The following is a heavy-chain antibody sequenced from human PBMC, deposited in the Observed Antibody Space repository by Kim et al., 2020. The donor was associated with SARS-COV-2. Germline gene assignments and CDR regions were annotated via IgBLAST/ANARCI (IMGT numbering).Heavy chain of an antibody. Sequence: SVKVSCKASGGTFSSYAISWVRQAPGQGLEWMGRIIPILGIANYAQKFQGRVTITADKSTSTAYMELSSLRSEDTAVYYCARCRGLRESNFDYWGQGTLVTVSS. CDR3: ARCRGLRESNFDY. CDR2: IIPILGIA. V-gene: IGHV1-69*04. D-gene: IGHD3-16*01. J-gene: IGHJ4*02. CDR1: GGTFSSYA.